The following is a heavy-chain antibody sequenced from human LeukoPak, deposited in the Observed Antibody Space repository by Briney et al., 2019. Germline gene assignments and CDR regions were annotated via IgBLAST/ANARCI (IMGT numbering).Heavy chain of an antibody. J-gene: IGHJ1*01. D-gene: IGHD6-13*01. CDR2: ISSNGVST. Sequence: GGSLRLSCAASGFTFSSYAMHWVRQAPGKGREYVSAISSNGVSTYYANSVKGRFTISRDNSKNTLYLQMGSLRAEDMTVYYCATSSSWSLRYFPHSGQSTLVSVSS. CDR3: ATSSSWSLRYFPH. CDR1: GFTFSSYA. V-gene: IGHV3-64*01.